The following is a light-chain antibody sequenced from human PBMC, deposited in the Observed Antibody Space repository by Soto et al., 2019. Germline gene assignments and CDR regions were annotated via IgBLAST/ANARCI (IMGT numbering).Light chain of an antibody. V-gene: IGKV3-15*01. CDR2: DAS. CDR1: QNIDNK. CDR3: QQYNNWPPTWT. Sequence: IVMTPSPATLSVYPGERATLSCRASQNIDNKLVWYQQKPGQVPRLLIYDASTRATGIPARFSGSGSGTEFTLTISGLQSEDFAVYYCQQYNNWPPTWTFGQGTKVDIK. J-gene: IGKJ1*01.